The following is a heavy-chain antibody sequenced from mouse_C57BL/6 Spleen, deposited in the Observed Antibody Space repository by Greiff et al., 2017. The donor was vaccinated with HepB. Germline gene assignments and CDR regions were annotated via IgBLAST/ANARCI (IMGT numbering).Heavy chain of an antibody. CDR2: ISSGSSTI. D-gene: IGHD1-1*01. V-gene: IGHV5-17*01. CDR3: ASPYGSSWYFDV. Sequence: EVKLVESGGGLVKPGGSLKLSCAASGFTFSDYGMHWVRQAPEKGLEWVAYISSGSSTIYYADTVKGRFTISRDKAKNTLFLQMTRLRSEDTAMYYCASPYGSSWYFDVWGTGTTVTVSS. CDR1: GFTFSDYG. J-gene: IGHJ1*03.